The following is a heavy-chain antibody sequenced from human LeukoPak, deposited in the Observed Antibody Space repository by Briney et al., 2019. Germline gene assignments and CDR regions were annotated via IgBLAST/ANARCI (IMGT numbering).Heavy chain of an antibody. D-gene: IGHD6-19*01. J-gene: IGHJ5*02. CDR1: SASISSYY. CDR3: ATGKPQRYSSGWYVKWLDP. V-gene: IGHV4-59*01. Sequence: PSETLSLTCTVSSASISSYYWSWIRQPPGKGLEWIRYIYYSGTTKYNPSLKSRVTISVDTSKNQFSLNLSSVTAADTAVYYCATGKPQRYSSGWYVKWLDPWGQGTLVTVSS. CDR2: IYYSGTT.